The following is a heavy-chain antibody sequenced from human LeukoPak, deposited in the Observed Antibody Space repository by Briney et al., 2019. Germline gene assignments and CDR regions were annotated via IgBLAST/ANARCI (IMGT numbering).Heavy chain of an antibody. J-gene: IGHJ3*02. CDR1: GGSISSGGYY. D-gene: IGHD3-22*01. CDR3: ARVRSEYYDSSGYSNDAFDI. V-gene: IGHV4-31*03. CDR2: IYYSGST. Sequence: SETLSLTCTVSGGSISSGGYYWSWIRQHPGKGLEWIGYIYYSGSTYYNPSLKSRVTISVDTSKNQFSLKLSSVTAADTAVYYCARVRSEYYDSSGYSNDAFDIWGQGTMVTVSS.